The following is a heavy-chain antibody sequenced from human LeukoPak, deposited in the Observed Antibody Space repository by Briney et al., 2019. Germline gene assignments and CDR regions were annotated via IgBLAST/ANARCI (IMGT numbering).Heavy chain of an antibody. J-gene: IGHJ4*02. CDR2: ISGSSSYI. V-gene: IGHV3-21*01. D-gene: IGHD3-10*01. Sequence: GGSLRLSCAASGFTFSSYGMSWVRQAPGKGLEWVSSISGSSSYIYYADSVKGRFTISRHNAKNSLYLQMNSLRAEDTAVYYCARDPENYGPGSYAHWGQGTLVTVSS. CDR3: ARDPENYGPGSYAH. CDR1: GFTFSSYG.